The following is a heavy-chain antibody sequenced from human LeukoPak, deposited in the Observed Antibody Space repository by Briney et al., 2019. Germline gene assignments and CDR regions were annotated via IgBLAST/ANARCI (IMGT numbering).Heavy chain of an antibody. CDR3: ARGRTTGEFDY. J-gene: IGHJ4*02. V-gene: IGHV1-69*05. Sequence: SVKVSCKASGGTFSSHAISWVRQAPGQGLEWMGVINPIFHTPTYAKKFQGRLTITKDESMSTASMDLSSLISDDTAVYYCARGRTTGEFDYRGQGTLVTVSS. CDR1: GGTFSSHA. CDR2: INPIFHTP. D-gene: IGHD4-11*01.